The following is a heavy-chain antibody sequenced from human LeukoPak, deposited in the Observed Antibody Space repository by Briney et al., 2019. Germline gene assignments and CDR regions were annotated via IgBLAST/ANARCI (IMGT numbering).Heavy chain of an antibody. CDR1: GDSFSRYY. CDR2: IYHSGST. J-gene: IGHJ4*02. V-gene: IGHV4-38-2*02. CDR3: ARDRH. Sequence: SETLSLTCNVSGDSFSRYYWGWIRQPPGKGLEWIGSIYHSGSTYYNPSLKSRVTISVDTSKNQFSLKLSSVTAADTAVYYCARDRHWGQGTLVTVSS.